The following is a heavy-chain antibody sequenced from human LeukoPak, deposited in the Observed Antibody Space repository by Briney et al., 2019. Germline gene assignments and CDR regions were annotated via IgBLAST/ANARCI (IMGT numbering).Heavy chain of an antibody. CDR3: AREPTSGREPTSGRPLDY. D-gene: IGHD5-12*01. J-gene: IGHJ4*02. Sequence: NPSETLSLTCTVSGGSISGYFWGWIRQPAGKGLEWIGRIYSSGSNNYNPSLKSRVTMSLDTSKNHLSLNLSSVTAADTAVYYCAREPTSGREPTSGRPLDYWGQGTLVTVSS. V-gene: IGHV4-4*07. CDR1: GGSISGYF. CDR2: IYSSGSN.